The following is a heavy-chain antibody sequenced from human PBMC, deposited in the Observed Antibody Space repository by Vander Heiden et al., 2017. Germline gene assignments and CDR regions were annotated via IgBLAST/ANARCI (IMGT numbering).Heavy chain of an antibody. Sequence: QVQLVQSGAEVKKPGSSVKVSCRASGGTFSTYALSWGRQAPGQGLEWMGGITPLFGTTSYAQKFQGRVTITADESTSTAYMELSSLRSEDTAVYYCASSIAVVVAATRYYYGMDVWGQGTTVAVSS. V-gene: IGHV1-69*01. J-gene: IGHJ6*02. CDR2: ITPLFGTT. CDR3: ASSIAVVVAATRYYYGMDV. D-gene: IGHD2-15*01. CDR1: GGTFSTYA.